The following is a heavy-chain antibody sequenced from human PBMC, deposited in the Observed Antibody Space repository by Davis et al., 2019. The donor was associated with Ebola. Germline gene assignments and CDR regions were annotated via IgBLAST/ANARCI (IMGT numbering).Heavy chain of an antibody. Sequence: PSETLSLTCTVSGDSISSHSHYWGWIRQPPGKGLEWIATVYYIGTTYFNPSLQSRVTISVDTSKNHFSLNLKSVTAADTAVYYCVANSSSSPWFDPWGQGTQVTVSS. J-gene: IGHJ5*02. CDR1: GDSISSHSHY. V-gene: IGHV4-39*07. D-gene: IGHD6-6*01. CDR3: VANSSSSPWFDP. CDR2: VYYIGTT.